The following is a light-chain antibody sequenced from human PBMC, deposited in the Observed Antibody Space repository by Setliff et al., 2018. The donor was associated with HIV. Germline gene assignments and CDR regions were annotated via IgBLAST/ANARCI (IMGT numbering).Light chain of an antibody. J-gene: IGLJ2*01. CDR1: GSDVGAYNY. V-gene: IGLV2-14*01. Sequence: QSVLTQPASVSGSPGQLIAISCTGTGSDVGAYNYVSWYQQHPGKAPKVIIYEVSNRPSGVSNRFSGSKSGNTASLTISGLQAEDEGDYYCSSFTSSDTVVFGGGTKVTVL. CDR2: EVS. CDR3: SSFTSSDTVV.